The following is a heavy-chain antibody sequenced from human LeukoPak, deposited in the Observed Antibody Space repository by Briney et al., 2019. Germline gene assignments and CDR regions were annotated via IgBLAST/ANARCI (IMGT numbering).Heavy chain of an antibody. V-gene: IGHV4-59*12. CDR1: GASFSRYF. J-gene: IGHJ4*02. CDR3: VRDRAPSQWLGLVY. Sequence: SETLSLTCTVSGASFSRYFWSWVRQPPGKGLEWIGHIYQNGSTNLNPPLKSRVTLSIDTSKSQFSLNLTSMTAADTAVYYCVRDRAPSQWLGLVYWGPGTLVTVSS. CDR2: IYQNGST. D-gene: IGHD6-19*01.